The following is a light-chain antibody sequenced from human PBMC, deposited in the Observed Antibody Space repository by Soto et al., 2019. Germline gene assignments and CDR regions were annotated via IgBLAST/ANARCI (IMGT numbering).Light chain of an antibody. J-gene: IGLJ2*01. CDR2: EHN. V-gene: IGLV1-51*01. CDR1: ISNIGVNY. Sequence: QSVLTQPPSVSAAPGLKVTISCSGSISNIGVNYVSWYQQVPGTAPKLLIYEHNKRPSGIPDRFSGSKSGTSATLGITGLQTGDEGDYYCGRWDSNLRAVVFGGGTKLTVL. CDR3: GRWDSNLRAVV.